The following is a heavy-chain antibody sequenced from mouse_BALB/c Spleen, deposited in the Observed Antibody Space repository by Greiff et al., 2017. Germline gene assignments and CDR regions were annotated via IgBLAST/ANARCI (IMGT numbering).Heavy chain of an antibody. CDR3: ARGITTVVATKFAY. CDR1: GYTFTSYV. J-gene: IGHJ3*01. CDR2: INPYNDGT. Sequence: VQLQQSGPELVKPGASVKMSCKASGYTFTSYVMHWVKQKPGQGLEWIGYINPYNDGTKYNEKFKGKATLTSDKSSSTAYMELSSLTSEDSAVYYCARGITTVVATKFAYWGQGTLVTVSA. V-gene: IGHV1-14*01. D-gene: IGHD1-1*01.